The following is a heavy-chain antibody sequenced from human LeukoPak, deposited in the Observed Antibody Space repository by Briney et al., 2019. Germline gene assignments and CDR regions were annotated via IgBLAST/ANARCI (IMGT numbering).Heavy chain of an antibody. Sequence: GGSLRLSCGASGFTFSDYYMSWIRQAPGKGLEWVSYISSSGSTIYFADSVKGRFTISRDNAKNSLYLQMNSLRAEDTAVYCCARARTSGYYFYWYFDLWGRGTLVTVT. CDR2: ISSSGSTI. D-gene: IGHD3-22*01. CDR3: ARARTSGYYFYWYFDL. V-gene: IGHV3-11*04. CDR1: GFTFSDYY. J-gene: IGHJ2*01.